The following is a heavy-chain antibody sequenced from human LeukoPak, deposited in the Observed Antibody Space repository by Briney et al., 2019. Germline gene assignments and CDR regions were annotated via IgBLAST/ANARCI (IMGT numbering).Heavy chain of an antibody. CDR2: INPNSGGT. CDR1: GYTFTGYF. J-gene: IGHJ4*02. Sequence: GASVKVSCKASGYTFTGYFMHWVRQAPGQGLEWMGWINPNSGGTNYAQKFQGRVTMTRDTSTSTAYMELSSLRSDDTAVYYCARGGIQLWFLVDYWGQRTLVTVSS. D-gene: IGHD5-18*01. V-gene: IGHV1-2*02. CDR3: ARGGIQLWFLVDY.